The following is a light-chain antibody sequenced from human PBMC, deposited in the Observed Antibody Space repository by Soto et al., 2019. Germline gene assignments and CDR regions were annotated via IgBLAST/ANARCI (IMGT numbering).Light chain of an antibody. CDR3: HFYAGRGLWV. Sequence: QSVLTQPPSASGSRGQSVTISCTGTSVDINYVSWFQQHPGKAPKLIICEVTKRPSGVPDRFSGSKSGNTASLTVSGLQDDHEGDYFRHFYAGRGLWVFGGGTKLTVL. CDR1: SVDINY. CDR2: EVT. V-gene: IGLV2-8*01. J-gene: IGLJ3*02.